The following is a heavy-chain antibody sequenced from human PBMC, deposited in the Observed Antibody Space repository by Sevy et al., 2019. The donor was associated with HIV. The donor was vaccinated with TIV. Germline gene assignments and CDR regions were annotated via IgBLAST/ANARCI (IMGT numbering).Heavy chain of an antibody. CDR1: GESFSGYY. V-gene: IGHV4-34*01. CDR2: INHSGRT. CDR3: ARQYYGPGNSFYYYGMDV. Sequence: SETLSLTCAVSGESFSGYYCSWIRQPPGKGLEWIGEINHSGRTNYNPSLKSRLTISVDTSKNQFSLKLSSVTAADTAVYYCARQYYGPGNSFYYYGMDVWGQGTTVTVSS. D-gene: IGHD3-10*01. J-gene: IGHJ6*02.